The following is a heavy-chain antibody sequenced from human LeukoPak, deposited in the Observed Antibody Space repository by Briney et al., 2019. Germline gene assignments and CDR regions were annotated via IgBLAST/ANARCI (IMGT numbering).Heavy chain of an antibody. J-gene: IGHJ4*02. CDR1: GGSISSYY. Sequence: NPSETLSLTCTVSGGSISSYYWSWIRQPPGKGLEWIGYIYYSGSTNYNPSLKSRVTISVDTSKNQFSLKLSSVTAADTAVYYCARDPSGSYEDWGQGTLVTVSS. V-gene: IGHV4-59*01. CDR2: IYYSGST. D-gene: IGHD1-26*01. CDR3: ARDPSGSYED.